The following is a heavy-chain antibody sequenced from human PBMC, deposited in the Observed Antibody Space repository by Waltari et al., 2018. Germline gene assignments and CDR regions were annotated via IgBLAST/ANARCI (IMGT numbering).Heavy chain of an antibody. CDR3: AKDRFLVQGAFDY. CDR2: ISGSGGST. V-gene: IGHV3-23*01. D-gene: IGHD6-13*01. CDR1: GFTFSSYA. Sequence: EVQLLESGGGLVQPGGSLRLSCAASGFTFSSYAMIWVRQAPGKWLEWVSAISGSGGSTYYADSVKGRFTISRDNSKNTLYLQMNSLRAEDTAVYYCAKDRFLVQGAFDYWGQGTLVTVSS. J-gene: IGHJ4*02.